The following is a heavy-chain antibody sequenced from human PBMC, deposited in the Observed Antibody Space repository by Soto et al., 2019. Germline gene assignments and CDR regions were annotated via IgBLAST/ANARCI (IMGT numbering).Heavy chain of an antibody. CDR3: AKDRITIFGVVIIGSAFDI. D-gene: IGHD3-3*01. CDR1: GFTFSSYA. CDR2: ISYDGSNK. Sequence: GGSLRLSCAASGFTFSSYAMSWVRQAPGKGLEWVAVISYDGSNKYYADSVKGRFTISRDNSKNTLYLQMNSLRAEDTAVYYCAKDRITIFGVVIIGSAFDIWGQGTMVTVSS. J-gene: IGHJ3*02. V-gene: IGHV3-30*18.